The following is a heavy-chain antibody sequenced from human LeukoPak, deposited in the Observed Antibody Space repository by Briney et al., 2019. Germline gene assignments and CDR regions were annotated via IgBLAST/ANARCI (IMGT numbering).Heavy chain of an antibody. Sequence: GGSLRLSCAASGFTFSSYDMHWVRQATGKGLEWVSAIGTAGDTYYPGSVKGRFTISRDNSKNTLYLQMNSLRAEDTAVYHCARESSPKYYDFWSGYSRYDAFDIWGQGTMVTVSS. D-gene: IGHD3-3*01. CDR1: GFTFSSYD. V-gene: IGHV3-13*01. CDR3: ARESSPKYYDFWSGYSRYDAFDI. J-gene: IGHJ3*02. CDR2: IGTAGDT.